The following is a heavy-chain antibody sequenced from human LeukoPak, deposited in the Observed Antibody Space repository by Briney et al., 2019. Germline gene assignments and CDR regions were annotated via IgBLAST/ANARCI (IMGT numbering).Heavy chain of an antibody. Sequence: ASVKVSCKASGYTFTSYDINWVRQATGQGLEWMGWMNPNSGNTGYAQKFQGRVTMTRDTSTSTVYMELSSLRSEDTAVYYCARDPFTVVVVSARYFDHWGQGTLVTVSS. V-gene: IGHV1-8*01. CDR3: ARDPFTVVVVSARYFDH. D-gene: IGHD2-15*01. J-gene: IGHJ4*02. CDR2: MNPNSGNT. CDR1: GYTFTSYD.